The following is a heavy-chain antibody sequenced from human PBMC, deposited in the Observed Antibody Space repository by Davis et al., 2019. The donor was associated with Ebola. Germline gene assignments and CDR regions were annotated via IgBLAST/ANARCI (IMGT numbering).Heavy chain of an antibody. J-gene: IGHJ4*02. V-gene: IGHV3-11*04. Sequence: GGSLRLSCEASRFTFSDYYMSWIRQAPGKGLEWISYISFSGSSRYYADSVKGRFTVSRDNAKNTLYLQMNSLRVEDTAVYFCARGGAVAPDWGPGTLVTVSS. CDR2: ISFSGSSR. D-gene: IGHD4-23*01. CDR3: ARGGAVAPD. CDR1: RFTFSDYY.